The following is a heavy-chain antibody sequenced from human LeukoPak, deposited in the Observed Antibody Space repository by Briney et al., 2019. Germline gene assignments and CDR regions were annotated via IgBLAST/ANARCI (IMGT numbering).Heavy chain of an antibody. V-gene: IGHV3-30-3*01. Sequence: GGSLRLSCAASGFTFSSYAMHWVRQAPGKGLEWVAVISYDGSNKYYADSVKGRFTISRDNAKNSLYLQMNSLRAEDTAVYYCARGTTTVTKGWFDPWGQGALVTVSS. J-gene: IGHJ5*02. CDR2: ISYDGSNK. CDR1: GFTFSSYA. CDR3: ARGTTTVTKGWFDP. D-gene: IGHD4-17*01.